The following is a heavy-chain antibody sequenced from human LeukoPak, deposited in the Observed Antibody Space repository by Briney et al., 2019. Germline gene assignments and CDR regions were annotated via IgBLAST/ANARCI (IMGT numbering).Heavy chain of an antibody. Sequence: PGGSLRLSCAASGFTFSSYSMNWVRQAPGKGLEWVSSISSSSSFIYYADSVKGRFTISRDNAKNSLYRQMNSLRAEDTAVYYCARDPPLGSCSTIICPHLDYWGQGTLVTVSS. V-gene: IGHV3-21*01. CDR1: GFTFSSYS. J-gene: IGHJ4*02. CDR2: ISSSSSFI. D-gene: IGHD2-2*01. CDR3: ARDPPLGSCSTIICPHLDY.